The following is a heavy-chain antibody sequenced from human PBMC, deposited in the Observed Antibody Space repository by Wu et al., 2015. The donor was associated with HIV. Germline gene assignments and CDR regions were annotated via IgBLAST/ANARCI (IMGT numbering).Heavy chain of an antibody. Sequence: QVQLVQFGAEVKKPGASVKVSCKVSGYFLSRMSMHWVRQAPGKGLEWMGGFVPEDGETIYAQSFQGRVTITADESTSTAYMELSSLRSEDTAVYYCARGFGYCSSTSCYSFDIWGQGTMVTVSS. D-gene: IGHD2-2*02. J-gene: IGHJ3*02. CDR1: GYFLSRMS. CDR3: ARGFGYCSSTSCYSFDI. CDR2: FVPEDGET. V-gene: IGHV1-24*01.